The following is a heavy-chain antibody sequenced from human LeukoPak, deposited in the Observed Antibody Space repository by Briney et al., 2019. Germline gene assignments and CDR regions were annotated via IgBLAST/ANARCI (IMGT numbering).Heavy chain of an antibody. J-gene: IGHJ6*03. CDR3: ARDLNHHYYYYMDV. CDR2: ISGSGGST. Sequence: GGSLRLSCAASGFTFSSYAMSWVRQAPGKGLEWVSAISGSGGSTYYADSVKGRFTISRDNSKNTLYLQMNNLRAEDTAVYYCARDLNHHYYYYMDVWGKGTTVTVSS. V-gene: IGHV3-23*01. CDR1: GFTFSSYA.